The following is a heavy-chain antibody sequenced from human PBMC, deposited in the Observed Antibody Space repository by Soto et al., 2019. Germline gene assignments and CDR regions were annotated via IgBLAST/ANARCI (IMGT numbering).Heavy chain of an antibody. Sequence: QVQLQESGPGLVRPSQTLSLTCTVSGGSLNSGGYFWSWIRQVPGKGLEWIGYVYSGDIAYYNPSLQSRVTISLDTSKKQFSLALRSVTAAHTAIDFCAREVMTSVTRGWFDPWGQGTLVTVSS. CDR3: AREVMTSVTRGWFDP. D-gene: IGHD4-17*01. CDR1: GGSLNSGGYF. V-gene: IGHV4-31*03. CDR2: VYSGDIA. J-gene: IGHJ5*02.